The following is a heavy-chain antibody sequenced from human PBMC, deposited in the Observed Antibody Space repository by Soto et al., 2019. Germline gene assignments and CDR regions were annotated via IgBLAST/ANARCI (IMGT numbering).Heavy chain of an antibody. Sequence: GGSLRLSCAASGFTFSSYAMHWVRQAPGKGLEWVAVIWYDGSNKYYADSVKGRFTISRDNSKNTLYLQMNSLRAEDTALYYCARDGHYYDSSGYNPWDYWGQ. CDR2: IWYDGSNK. J-gene: IGHJ4*02. CDR3: ARDGHYYDSSGYNPWDY. D-gene: IGHD3-22*01. V-gene: IGHV3-33*01. CDR1: GFTFSSYA.